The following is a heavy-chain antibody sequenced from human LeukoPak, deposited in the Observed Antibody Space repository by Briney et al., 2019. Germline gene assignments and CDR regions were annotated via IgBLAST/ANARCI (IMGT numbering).Heavy chain of an antibody. CDR1: GFTFSSYS. CDR2: ISSSSSYI. V-gene: IGHV3-21*04. Sequence: PGGSPRLSCAASGFTFSSYSMNWVRQAPGKGLEWVSSISSSSSYIYYADSVKGRFTISRDNSKNTLYLQTNSLRAEDTAVYYCASYDFWSGYYGFRVYWGQGTLVTVSS. J-gene: IGHJ4*02. CDR3: ASYDFWSGYYGFRVY. D-gene: IGHD3-3*01.